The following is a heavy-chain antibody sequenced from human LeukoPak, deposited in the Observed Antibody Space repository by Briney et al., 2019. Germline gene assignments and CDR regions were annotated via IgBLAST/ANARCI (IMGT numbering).Heavy chain of an antibody. CDR2: IYYSGST. CDR3: ARVTTMIVVADNWFGP. Sequence: SQTLSLTCTVSGGSISSGDYYWSWIRQPPGKGLEWIGYIYYSGSTYYNPSLKSRVTISVDTSKNQFSLKLSSVTAADTAVYYCARVTTMIVVADNWFGPWGQGTLVTVSS. CDR1: GGSISSGDYY. V-gene: IGHV4-30-4*01. D-gene: IGHD3-22*01. J-gene: IGHJ5*02.